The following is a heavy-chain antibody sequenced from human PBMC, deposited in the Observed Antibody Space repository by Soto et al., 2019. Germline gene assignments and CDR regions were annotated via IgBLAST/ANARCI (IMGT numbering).Heavy chain of an antibody. V-gene: IGHV4-34*01. D-gene: IGHD6-19*01. CDR1: GGSFSGYY. J-gene: IGHJ5*02. CDR2: INHSGST. Sequence: QVQLQQWGAGLLKPPETLSLTCAVYGGSFSGYYWSWIRQPPGKGLEWIGEINHSGSTNYNPSLKSRVTISVDTSKNQFSLKLSSVTAADTAVYYCARGGAPGWMVLKGNWFDPWGQGTLVTVSS. CDR3: ARGGAPGWMVLKGNWFDP.